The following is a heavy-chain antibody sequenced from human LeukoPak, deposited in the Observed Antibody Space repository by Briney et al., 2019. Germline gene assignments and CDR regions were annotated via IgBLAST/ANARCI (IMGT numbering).Heavy chain of an antibody. CDR1: GGSMNYDY. V-gene: IGHV4-4*09. CDR3: ARQTPTGDFDS. Sequence: SETLSLTCTVSGGSMNYDYWTWIRQPPGKGLEWIGYIYTSGFTNYHPSLKSRVTISVDTSETQSSLKVSSVTAADTAVYYCARQTPTGDFDSWGQGILVTVSS. CDR2: IYTSGFT. J-gene: IGHJ4*02. D-gene: IGHD4-17*01.